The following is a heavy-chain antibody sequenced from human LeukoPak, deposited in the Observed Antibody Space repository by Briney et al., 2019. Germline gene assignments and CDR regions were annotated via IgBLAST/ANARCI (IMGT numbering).Heavy chain of an antibody. J-gene: IGHJ3*02. V-gene: IGHV3-21*01. CDR3: ARERIPGVSAFNI. Sequence: PGGSLRLSCAASGFTFSSYTMNWVRQAPGKGLEWVSSISSSSSYIHYADSVKGRFTISRDNAKNSLYLQVNSLRAEDTAVYYCARERIPGVSAFNIWGRGTMVSVSS. D-gene: IGHD2-15*01. CDR1: GFTFSSYT. CDR2: ISSSSSYI.